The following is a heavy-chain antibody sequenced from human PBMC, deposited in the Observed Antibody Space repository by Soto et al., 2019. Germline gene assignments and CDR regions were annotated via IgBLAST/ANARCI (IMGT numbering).Heavy chain of an antibody. J-gene: IGHJ5*02. D-gene: IGHD2-15*01. CDR2: IIPIFGTT. V-gene: IGHV1-69*15. Sequence: SVKVSCKASGYTFTSYGISWVRQAPGQGLEWLGRIIPIFGTTDYAQKFQGRVTITADESTTTAYMELSSLRSDDTAVYYCAKDGGREGYFGNWFDPWGQGTLVTVSS. CDR3: AKDGGREGYFGNWFDP. CDR1: GYTFTSYG.